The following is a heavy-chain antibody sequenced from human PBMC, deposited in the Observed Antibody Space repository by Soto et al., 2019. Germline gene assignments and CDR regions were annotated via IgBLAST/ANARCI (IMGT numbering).Heavy chain of an antibody. Sequence: QGQLLQSGDEVKKPGASVRVSCRASGYDFTSYGISWVRQAPGQGLDWVSWISAYNGKRDTAQKFQGRVTMTLDTSTDTAHMELGDLTSADTAVYYCARGRIVASIHDAFEIWGQGTMVAVSS. CDR1: GYDFTSYG. CDR3: ARGRIVASIHDAFEI. CDR2: ISAYNGKR. J-gene: IGHJ3*02. D-gene: IGHD2-21*01. V-gene: IGHV1-18*01.